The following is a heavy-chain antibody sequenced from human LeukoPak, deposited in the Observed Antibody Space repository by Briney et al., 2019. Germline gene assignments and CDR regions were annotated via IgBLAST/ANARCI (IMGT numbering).Heavy chain of an antibody. D-gene: IGHD1-7*01. Sequence: PGGSLRLSCAASGFTFSSYAMHWVRQAPGKGLEWVAVISYDGSNKYYADSVKGRFTISRDNSKNTLYLQMNSLRAEDTAVYYCARDHDWNYMFPDYWGQGTLVTVSS. J-gene: IGHJ4*02. CDR1: GFTFSSYA. CDR3: ARDHDWNYMFPDY. V-gene: IGHV3-30*04. CDR2: ISYDGSNK.